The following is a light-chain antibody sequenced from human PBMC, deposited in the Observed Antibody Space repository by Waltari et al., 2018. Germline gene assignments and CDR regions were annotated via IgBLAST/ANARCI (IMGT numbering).Light chain of an antibody. V-gene: IGLV2-14*03. J-gene: IGLJ3*02. CDR1: SSDVGGYYS. CDR3: SSYTSVSTWV. Sequence: QSALTQPASVSGSPGQSITISCTGTSSDVGGYYSVSWYQQHPGKAPKLMIYDVSNRPSGISDRFSGSKSGNTASLTIAGLQAEDEADYYCSSYTSVSTWVFGGGTKLTVL. CDR2: DVS.